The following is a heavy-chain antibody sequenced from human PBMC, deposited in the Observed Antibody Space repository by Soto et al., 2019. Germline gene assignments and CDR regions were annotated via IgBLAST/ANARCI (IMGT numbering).Heavy chain of an antibody. CDR3: ARGASGYYPLAWFDP. D-gene: IGHD3-3*01. CDR1: GGSISSYY. Sequence: SETLSLTCTVSGGSISSYYWSWIRQPPGKGLEWIGYMYYSGISNYNPSLKSRVTILLDTPKNQFFLKLSSVTAADSAVYYCARGASGYYPLAWFDPWGQGTLVTVSS. V-gene: IGHV4-59*01. CDR2: MYYSGIS. J-gene: IGHJ5*02.